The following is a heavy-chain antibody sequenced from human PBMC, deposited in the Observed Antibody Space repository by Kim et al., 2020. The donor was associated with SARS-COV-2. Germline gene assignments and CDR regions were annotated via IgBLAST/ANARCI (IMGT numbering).Heavy chain of an antibody. D-gene: IGHD1-1*01. Sequence: ASVKVSCKASGYTFTSYGISWVRQAPGQGLEWMGWISAYNGNTNYAQKLQGRVTMTTDTSTSTAYMELRSLRSDDTAVYYCARDTGTTPYYYYGMDVWGQGTTVTVSS. V-gene: IGHV1-18*01. J-gene: IGHJ6*02. CDR1: GYTFTSYG. CDR2: ISAYNGNT. CDR3: ARDTGTTPYYYYGMDV.